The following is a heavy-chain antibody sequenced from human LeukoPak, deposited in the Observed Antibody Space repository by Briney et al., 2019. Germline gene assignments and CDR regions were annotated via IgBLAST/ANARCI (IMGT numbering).Heavy chain of an antibody. J-gene: IGHJ6*02. D-gene: IGHD4-17*01. V-gene: IGHV3-30-3*01. CDR2: ISYDGSNK. CDR3: ARDRRDYRRYYYYGMDV. CDR1: GFTFSSYA. Sequence: PGGSLRLSCAASGFTFSSYAMHWVRQAPGKGLEWVAVISYDGSNKCYADSVKGRFTISRDNSKNTLYLQMNSLRAEDTAVYYCARDRRDYRRYYYYGMDVWGQGTTVTVSS.